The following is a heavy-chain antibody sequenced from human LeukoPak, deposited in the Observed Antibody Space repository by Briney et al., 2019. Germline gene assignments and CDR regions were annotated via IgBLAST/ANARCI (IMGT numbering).Heavy chain of an antibody. CDR2: ISSSSSYI. J-gene: IGHJ5*02. V-gene: IGHV3-21*01. D-gene: IGHD6-13*01. CDR1: GFTFSIYS. CDR3: ARDYAAGFDP. Sequence: KTGGSLRLSCAASGFTFSIYSMNWVRQAPGKGLEWVSSISSSSSYIYYADSVKGRFTISRDNAKNSLYLQMNSLRAEDTAVYYCARDYAAGFDPWGQGTLVTVSS.